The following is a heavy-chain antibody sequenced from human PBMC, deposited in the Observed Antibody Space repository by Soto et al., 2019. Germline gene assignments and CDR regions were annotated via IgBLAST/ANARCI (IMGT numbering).Heavy chain of an antibody. CDR1: GGSISSGGYY. V-gene: IGHV4-31*03. Sequence: SETLSLTCTVSGGSISSGGYYWSWIRQHPGKGLEWIGYIYYSGSTYYNPSLKSRVTISVDTSKNQFSLKLSSVTAADTAVYYCARERGCSGGSCYYYYYGMDVWGQGTTVTVSS. CDR3: ARERGCSGGSCYYYYYGMDV. J-gene: IGHJ6*02. D-gene: IGHD2-15*01. CDR2: IYYSGST.